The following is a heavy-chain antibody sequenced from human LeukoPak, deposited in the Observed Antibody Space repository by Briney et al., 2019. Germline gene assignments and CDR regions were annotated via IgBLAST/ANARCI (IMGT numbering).Heavy chain of an antibody. Sequence: SETLSLTCTVSGGSISSSSYYWGWIRQPPGKGLEWIGSIYYSGSTYYNPSLKSRVTISVDTSKNQFSLKLSSVTAADTAMYYCARDSERYFDYWGQGTLVTVSS. V-gene: IGHV4-39*07. J-gene: IGHJ4*02. CDR3: ARDSERYFDY. D-gene: IGHD3-10*01. CDR2: IYYSGST. CDR1: GGSISSSSYY.